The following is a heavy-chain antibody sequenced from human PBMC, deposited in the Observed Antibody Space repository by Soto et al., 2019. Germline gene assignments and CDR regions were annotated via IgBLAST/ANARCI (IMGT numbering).Heavy chain of an antibody. CDR3: ARAVQGSDWYFDR. J-gene: IGHJ1*01. Sequence: QVQLQESCPGLVKTSETLSLTCTVSGGSISSTTYYWSWIRQPPGKGLEWVGYIYYTGVTFYNPSLKSRLSISQDTAKNQFSLRLTSVTAADTAVYFCARAVQGSDWYFDRWGQGTLVTVSS. CDR1: GGSISSTTYY. D-gene: IGHD3-9*01. CDR2: IYYTGVT. V-gene: IGHV4-30-4*01.